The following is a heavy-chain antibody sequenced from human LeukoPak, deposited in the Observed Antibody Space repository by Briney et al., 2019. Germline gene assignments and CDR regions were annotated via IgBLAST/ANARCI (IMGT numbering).Heavy chain of an antibody. CDR3: AKDRGPYGAYGMDV. CDR2: ISNDGSNK. D-gene: IGHD4/OR15-4a*01. V-gene: IGHV3-30*18. CDR1: GFTFSSYG. J-gene: IGHJ6*02. Sequence: GGSLRLSCEASGFTFSSYGMHWVRQAPGKGLEWVAVISNDGSNKYYADSVKGRFTISRDNSKNTLYLQMNSLRAEGTAVYYCAKDRGPYGAYGMDVWGQGITVTVSS.